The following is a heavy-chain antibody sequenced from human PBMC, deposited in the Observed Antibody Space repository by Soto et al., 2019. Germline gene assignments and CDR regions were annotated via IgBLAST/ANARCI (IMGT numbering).Heavy chain of an antibody. Sequence: GESLKSSCKGSGYSFTNHWIGWVRQMPVKGLEWVGIIYPRDSDTKYSPSFQGHVTISADKSISTAYLHWSSLKASDTAMYYCARVTEPAFWYYFDCWGQGTLVTVSS. CDR3: ARVTEPAFWYYFDC. D-gene: IGHD3-3*01. V-gene: IGHV5-51*01. J-gene: IGHJ4*02. CDR2: IYPRDSDT. CDR1: GYSFTNHW.